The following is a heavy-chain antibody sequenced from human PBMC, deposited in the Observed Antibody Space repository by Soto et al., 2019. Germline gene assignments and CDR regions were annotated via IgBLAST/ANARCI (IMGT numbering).Heavy chain of an antibody. CDR2: IKQDGSEN. V-gene: IGHV3-7*03. CDR1: SFTFSSNW. CDR3: ARAGRFISVADPVFQYAMDV. J-gene: IGHJ6*02. D-gene: IGHD6-19*01. Sequence: DVRLVESGGGLVQPGGSLRLSCAASSFTFSSNWLSWVRQAPGKGLEWVATIKQDGSENYYVDSVKGGFTIARDNAKNSLYLQMSSLRADYTAVYYCARAGRFISVADPVFQYAMDVWGQGTTFTVS.